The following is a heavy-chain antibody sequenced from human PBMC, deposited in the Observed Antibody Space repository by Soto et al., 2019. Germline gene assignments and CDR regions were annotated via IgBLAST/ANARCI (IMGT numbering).Heavy chain of an antibody. CDR2: INPKSVST. V-gene: IGHV1-46*01. Sequence: ASVKVSCKASGYTVTSYYMHWVRQVPGQGLEWMGIINPKSVSTTHAEKFQGRVTVTRDTSTNTFYMELTSLTSGDTALYYCARAVIAYCTSTTCYLYYYVMDVWGQGTTVTVSS. D-gene: IGHD2-2*01. J-gene: IGHJ6*02. CDR3: ARAVIAYCTSTTCYLYYYVMDV. CDR1: GYTVTSYY.